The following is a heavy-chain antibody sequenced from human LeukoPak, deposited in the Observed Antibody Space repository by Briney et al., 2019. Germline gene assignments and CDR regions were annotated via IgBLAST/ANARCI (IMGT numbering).Heavy chain of an antibody. CDR2: IYPRDSDT. CDR3: ARWHPSWDFPY. Sequence: GESLKISCKGSGYNFASYWIGWVRQMPGKGLEWMGIIYPRDSDTRYSPSFQGQVTISADKSISTAYLQWSSLRASDTAMYYCARWHPSWDFPYWGQGTLVTVYS. CDR1: GYNFASYW. J-gene: IGHJ4*02. V-gene: IGHV5-51*03. D-gene: IGHD3-3*01.